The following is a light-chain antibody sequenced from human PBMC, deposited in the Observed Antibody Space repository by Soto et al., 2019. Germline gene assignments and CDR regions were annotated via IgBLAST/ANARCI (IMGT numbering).Light chain of an antibody. V-gene: IGLV1-44*01. J-gene: IGLJ3*02. CDR2: SNN. CDR1: SSNIGVNT. Sequence: QSVLTQTPSASGTPGQRVTISCSGSSSNIGVNTVNWYQHVPGTAPTLVIYSNNQRPSGVPDRFSGSKSGTSASLAVNGLQSEDEADYYCAAWDDSLNGPLFGGGTKLTVL. CDR3: AAWDDSLNGPL.